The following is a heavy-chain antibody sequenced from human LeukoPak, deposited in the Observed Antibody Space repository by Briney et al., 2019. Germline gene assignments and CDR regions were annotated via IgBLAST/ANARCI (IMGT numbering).Heavy chain of an antibody. D-gene: IGHD2-2*01. V-gene: IGHV1-2*02. CDR3: ARGTYCSSTSCFDGYFQH. CDR2: INPNSGGT. CDR1: GYTFTGYY. J-gene: IGHJ1*01. Sequence: ASVKVSCKASGYTFTGYYMHWVRQAPGQGLEWMGWINPNSGGTNYAQKFQGRVTMTRDTSISTAYMELSRLRSDDTAVYYCARGTYCSSTSCFDGYFQHWGQGILVTVSS.